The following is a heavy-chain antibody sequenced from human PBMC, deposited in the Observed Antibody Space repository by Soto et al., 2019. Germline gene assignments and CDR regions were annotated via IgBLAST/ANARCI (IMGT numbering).Heavy chain of an antibody. Sequence: SETLSLTCTVSGGSISSYYWSWIRQPPGKGLEWIGYIYYSGSTNYNPSLKSRVTISVDTSKNQFSLKLSSVTAADTAVYYCARARFLEWLLPTYYFDYWGQGTLVTVSS. V-gene: IGHV4-59*01. CDR3: ARARFLEWLLPTYYFDY. D-gene: IGHD3-3*01. CDR2: IYYSGST. CDR1: GGSISSYY. J-gene: IGHJ4*02.